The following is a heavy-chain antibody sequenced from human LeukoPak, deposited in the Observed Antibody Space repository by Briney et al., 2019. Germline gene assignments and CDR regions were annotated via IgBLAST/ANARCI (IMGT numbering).Heavy chain of an antibody. V-gene: IGHV4-59*01. CDR1: GGSISSYY. CDR3: ARLSVGAAYYFNY. J-gene: IGHJ4*02. CDR2: VYFTGST. Sequence: SETLSLTCTVSGGSISSYYWSWIRQPPGKGLEWIGYVYFTGSTSYNPSLKSRVTISADTSKNQFSLKLSSVTAADTAVYYCARLSVGAAYYFNYWGQGTLVTVSS. D-gene: IGHD2-2*01.